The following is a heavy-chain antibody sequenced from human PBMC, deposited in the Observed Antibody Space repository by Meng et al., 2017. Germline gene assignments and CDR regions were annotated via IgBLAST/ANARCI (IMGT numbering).Heavy chain of an antibody. D-gene: IGHD6-19*01. J-gene: IGHJ4*02. V-gene: IGHV1-2*02. CDR3: ASTEDPLNQWLGQDY. CDR1: GYTFTGYC. CDR2: INPNSGGT. Sequence: QGPLVQSGVGGKKPGGSVRVSCKASGYTFTGYCMHWVRQAPGQGLEWMGGINPNSGGTNYAQKFQGRVTMTRDTSISTAYMELSRLRSDDTAVYYCASTEDPLNQWLGQDYWGQGTLVTVSS.